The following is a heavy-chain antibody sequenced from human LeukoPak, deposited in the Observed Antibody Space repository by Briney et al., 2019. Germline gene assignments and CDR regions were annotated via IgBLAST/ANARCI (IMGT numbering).Heavy chain of an antibody. V-gene: IGHV3-23*01. CDR3: AKRGVVIRGILVIGYHQEAYHYDF. CDR1: GISLSNYA. D-gene: IGHD3-10*01. J-gene: IGHJ4*02. CDR2: ISERGGST. Sequence: GGSLRLSCVVSGISLSNYAMTWVRQAPGKGLEWVSYISERGGSTTYADSVKGRFTISRDTSLNTLYLQMNNLRAENTAVYFCAKRGVVIRGILVIGYHQEAYHYDFWGQGVLVTVSS.